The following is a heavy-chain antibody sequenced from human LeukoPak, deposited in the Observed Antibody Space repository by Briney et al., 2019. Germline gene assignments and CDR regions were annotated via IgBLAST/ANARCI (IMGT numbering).Heavy chain of an antibody. CDR2: ISYDGSNK. V-gene: IGHV3-30*18. Sequence: GRSLRLSCVASEFTFRSYDMHWVRQAPGKGLGWVAVISYDGSNKDYADSVKGRFTISRDNTKNTLFLQMNSLRAEDTAVYYCAKEVRGDAFDIWGQGTMVTVSS. D-gene: IGHD3-16*01. CDR3: AKEVRGDAFDI. J-gene: IGHJ3*02. CDR1: EFTFRSYD.